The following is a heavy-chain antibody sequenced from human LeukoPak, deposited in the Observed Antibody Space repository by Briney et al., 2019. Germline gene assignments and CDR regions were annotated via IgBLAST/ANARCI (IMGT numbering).Heavy chain of an antibody. CDR1: GGSISSRNYC. J-gene: IGHJ5*02. Sequence: SQTLSLTCTVSGGSISSRNYCWGWIRQPAGKGLEWIVHIHTSGSTNYNPSLKSRVTISVDTSKNQFSLKLSSVTAADTAVYYCARVGGVGWFDPRGQGTLVTVSS. CDR2: IHTSGST. D-gene: IGHD2-8*02. CDR3: ARVGGVGWFDP. V-gene: IGHV4-61*09.